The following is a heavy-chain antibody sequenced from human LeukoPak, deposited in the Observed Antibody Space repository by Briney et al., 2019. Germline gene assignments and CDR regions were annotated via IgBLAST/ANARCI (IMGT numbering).Heavy chain of an antibody. CDR1: GFTFSSYG. CDR2: ISYDGSHK. J-gene: IGHJ4*02. Sequence: PGGSLRLSCAASGFTFSSYGMYWVRQAPGKGLEWVAVISYDGSHKYYADSVKGRFTISRDNSKNTLYLQMNSLRAEDTAVYYCAKVGIGLAHTDYWGQGTLVTVSS. V-gene: IGHV3-30*18. CDR3: AKVGIGLAHTDY. D-gene: IGHD6-13*01.